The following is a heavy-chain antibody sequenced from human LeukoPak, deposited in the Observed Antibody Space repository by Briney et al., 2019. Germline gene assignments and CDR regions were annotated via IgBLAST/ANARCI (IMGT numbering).Heavy chain of an antibody. CDR3: ARSAQQWLVPINFDY. CDR2: IIPILGIA. V-gene: IGHV1-69*04. J-gene: IGHJ4*02. Sequence: SVKVSCKASGGTFSSYAISWVRQAPGQGLEWMGRIIPILGIANYAQKFQGRVTITADKSTSTAYMELSSLRSEDTAVYYCARSAQQWLVPINFDYWGQGTLVTVSS. D-gene: IGHD6-19*01. CDR1: GGTFSSYA.